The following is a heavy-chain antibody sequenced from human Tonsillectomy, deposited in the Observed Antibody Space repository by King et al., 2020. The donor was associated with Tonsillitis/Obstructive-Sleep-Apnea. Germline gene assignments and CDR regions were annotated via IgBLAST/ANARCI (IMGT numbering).Heavy chain of an antibody. J-gene: IGHJ4*02. V-gene: IGHV3-7*01. D-gene: IGHD6-19*01. CDR2: IKEGGSEK. CDR1: GFTFRRSW. Sequence: VQLVESGGGLVQPGGSLRLSCAASGFTFRRSWMSWVRQVPGKGLEWVANIKEGGSEKYYVDSVKGRFIISSDDAKNTVFLQMNSLRAEDTAVYYCAKTYSGWYGGDWGQGTLVTVSP. CDR3: AKTYSGWYGGD.